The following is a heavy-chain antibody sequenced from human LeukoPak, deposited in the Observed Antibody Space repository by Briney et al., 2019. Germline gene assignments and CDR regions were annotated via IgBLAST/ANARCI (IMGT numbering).Heavy chain of an antibody. CDR3: ATSYYDILTGPVAFDI. J-gene: IGHJ3*02. CDR1: GGTFSSYA. CDR2: IIPILGIA. Sequence: KVSCKASGGTFSSYAISWVRQAPGQGLEWMGRIIPILGIANYAQKFQGRVTITADKSTSTAYMELSSLRSEDTAVYYCATSYYDILTGPVAFDIWGQGTMVTVSS. D-gene: IGHD3-9*01. V-gene: IGHV1-69*04.